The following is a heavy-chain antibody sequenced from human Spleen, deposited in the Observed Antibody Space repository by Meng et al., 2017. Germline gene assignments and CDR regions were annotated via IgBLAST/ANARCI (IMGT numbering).Heavy chain of an antibody. CDR3: ARGQGWSYYAMDV. CDR1: GFTFRSYG. Sequence: GESLKISCAASGFTFRSYGMHWVRQAPGKGLEWVAVISYDGNNKYYADSVKGRFTISRDNSKNTLYVQMNNLRAEDTAVYYCARGQGWSYYAMDVWGQGTTVTVSS. J-gene: IGHJ6*02. CDR2: ISYDGNNK. V-gene: IGHV3-30*03. D-gene: IGHD2-15*01.